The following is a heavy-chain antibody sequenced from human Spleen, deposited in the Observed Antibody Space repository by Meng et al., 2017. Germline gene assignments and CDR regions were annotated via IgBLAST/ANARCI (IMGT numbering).Heavy chain of an antibody. V-gene: IGHV3-48*03. CDR1: GFTFSSYE. CDR3: ARDSVPAVDGPALDYFDY. D-gene: IGHD3/OR15-3a*01. J-gene: IGHJ4*02. CDR2: ISSSGSTI. Sequence: GESLKISCAASGFTFSSYEMNWVRQAPGKGLEWVSYISSSGSTIYYADSVKGRFTISRDNAKNSLYLQMNSLRAEDTAVYYCARDSVPAVDGPALDYFDYWGQGTLVTVSS.